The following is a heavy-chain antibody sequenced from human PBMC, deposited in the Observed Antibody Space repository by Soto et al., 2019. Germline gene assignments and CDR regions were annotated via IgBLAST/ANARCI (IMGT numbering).Heavy chain of an antibody. CDR2: IWYDGSNK. J-gene: IGHJ4*02. V-gene: IGHV3-33*01. Sequence: GGSLRLSCAASGFTFSSYGMHWVRQAPGKGLEWVAVIWYDGSNKYYADSVKGRFTISRDNSKNTLYLQMNSLRAEDTAVYYCARDVAARQYDYWGQGTLVTVSS. CDR1: GFTFSSYG. CDR3: ARDVAARQYDY. D-gene: IGHD6-6*01.